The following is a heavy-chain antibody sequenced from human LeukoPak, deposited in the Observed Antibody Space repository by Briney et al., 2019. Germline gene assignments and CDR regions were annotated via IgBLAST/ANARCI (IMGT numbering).Heavy chain of an antibody. CDR1: GASISSYY. CDR2: IYYSGTT. J-gene: IGHJ4*02. D-gene: IGHD3-16*01. V-gene: IGHV4-59*01. CDR3: AKGRASHEY. Sequence: PSETLSLTCTVSGASISSYYRSWIRQPPGKGLEWIGSIYYSGTTNYNPSLKRRVTISIDTSKNQFSLELTSVTAADTAVFYCAKGRASHEYWGQGILVTVSS.